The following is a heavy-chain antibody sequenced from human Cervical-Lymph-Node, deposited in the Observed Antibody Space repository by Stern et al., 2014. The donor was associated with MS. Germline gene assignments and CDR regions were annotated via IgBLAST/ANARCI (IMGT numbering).Heavy chain of an antibody. V-gene: IGHV1-3*01. CDR1: GYTFTSYA. J-gene: IGHJ4*02. CDR3: ARGLYYYDSSGYYGY. Sequence: QDQLVQSGAEVKKPGASVKVSCKASGYTFTSYAMHWVRQAPGQRLEWMGWINAGNGNTKYSQKFQGRVTITRDTSASTAYMELSSLRSEDTAVYYCARGLYYYDSSGYYGYWGQGTLVTVSS. D-gene: IGHD3-22*01. CDR2: INAGNGNT.